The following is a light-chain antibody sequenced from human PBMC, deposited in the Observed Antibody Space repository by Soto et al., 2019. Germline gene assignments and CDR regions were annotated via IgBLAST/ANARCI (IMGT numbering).Light chain of an antibody. V-gene: IGKV1-5*01. CDR2: DAS. CDR1: QGISR. Sequence: LQMTQSPSSLPASVADRVTITCRASQGISRLAWYQQKPGKAPKLLIYDASSMESGAPSRFSGSGSGREFTLSIISLQPDDFATSYCRQYNSYPWTFGQGTKVDIK. CDR3: RQYNSYPWT. J-gene: IGKJ1*01.